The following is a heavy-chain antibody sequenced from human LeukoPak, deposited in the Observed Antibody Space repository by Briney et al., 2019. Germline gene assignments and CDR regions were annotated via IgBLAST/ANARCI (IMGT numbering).Heavy chain of an antibody. D-gene: IGHD3-9*01. V-gene: IGHV4-59*08. J-gene: IGHJ3*02. Sequence: ASETLCLTCTVSGGSISSYYWSWIRQPPGKGLEWIGYISYSGSTNYNPSLKSRVTISIDTSKNQFSLKLRSVTAADTAIYYCARQGYDILTGYIDAFDIWGQGTMVTVSS. CDR3: ARQGYDILTGYIDAFDI. CDR1: GGSISSYY. CDR2: ISYSGST.